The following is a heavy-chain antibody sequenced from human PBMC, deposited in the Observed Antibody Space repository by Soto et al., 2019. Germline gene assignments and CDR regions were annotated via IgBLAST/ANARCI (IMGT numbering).Heavy chain of an antibody. CDR2: ISWNSGSI. Sequence: GGSLRLSCAASGFTFDDCAMHWVRQAPGKGLEWVSGISWNSGSIGYADSVKGRFTISRDNAKNSLYLQMNSLRAEDTALYYCAKDRVRDYYYYMDVWGKGTTVTVSS. CDR1: GFTFDDCA. V-gene: IGHV3-9*01. J-gene: IGHJ6*03. CDR3: AKDRVRDYYYYMDV.